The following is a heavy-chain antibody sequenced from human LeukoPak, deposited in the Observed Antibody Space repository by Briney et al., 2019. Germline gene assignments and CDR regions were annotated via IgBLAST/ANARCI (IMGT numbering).Heavy chain of an antibody. J-gene: IGHJ4*02. CDR3: AGLSGYRYFDY. D-gene: IGHD3-3*01. Sequence: GGSLRLSCAASGFTFSSYGMHWVRQAPGKGLEWVAVIWYDGSNKYYADSVKGRFTISRDNSKNTLYLQMNSLRAEDTAVYYCAGLSGYRYFDYWGQGTLVTVSS. CDR2: IWYDGSNK. V-gene: IGHV3-33*01. CDR1: GFTFSSYG.